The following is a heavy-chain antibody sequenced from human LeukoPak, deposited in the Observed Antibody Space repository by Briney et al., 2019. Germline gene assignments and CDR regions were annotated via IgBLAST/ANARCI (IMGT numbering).Heavy chain of an antibody. CDR1: GGSFSGYY. J-gene: IGHJ4*02. V-gene: IGHV4-34*01. CDR2: INHSGST. D-gene: IGHD2-21*02. CDR3: ARFLAYCGGDCYQIDY. Sequence: SETLSLTCAVYGGSFSGYYWSWIRQPPGKGLEWIGEINHSGSTNYNPSLKSRVTISVDTSKNRFSLKLSSVTAADTAVYYCARFLAYCGGDCYQIDYWGQGTLVTVSS.